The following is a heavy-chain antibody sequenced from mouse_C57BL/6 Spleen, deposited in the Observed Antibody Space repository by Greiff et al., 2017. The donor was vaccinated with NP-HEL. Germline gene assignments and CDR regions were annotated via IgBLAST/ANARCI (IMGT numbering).Heavy chain of an antibody. CDR1: GFNIKNTY. CDR2: IDPANGNT. CDR3: ARSDYYGSSYEAY. J-gene: IGHJ3*01. Sequence: VQLKESVAELVRPGASVKLSCTASGFNIKNTYMHWVKQRPEQGLEWIGRIDPANGNTKYAPKFQGKATITADTSSNTAYLQLSSLTSEDTAIYYCARSDYYGSSYEAYWGQGTLVTVSA. V-gene: IGHV14-3*01. D-gene: IGHD1-1*01.